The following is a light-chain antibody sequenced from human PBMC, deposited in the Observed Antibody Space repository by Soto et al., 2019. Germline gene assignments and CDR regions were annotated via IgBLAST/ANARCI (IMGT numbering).Light chain of an antibody. Sequence: ETVLTQSPATLSLSPGERATLSCRASQSVTTYLAWYRQKPGRAPRLLIYDVSNRATGIPARFSGSGSGTDFTLTISSLAPEDSAVYYCQQRSNWPPEYTFGQGTKLEI. CDR2: DVS. J-gene: IGKJ2*01. CDR3: QQRSNWPPEYT. V-gene: IGKV3-11*01. CDR1: QSVTTY.